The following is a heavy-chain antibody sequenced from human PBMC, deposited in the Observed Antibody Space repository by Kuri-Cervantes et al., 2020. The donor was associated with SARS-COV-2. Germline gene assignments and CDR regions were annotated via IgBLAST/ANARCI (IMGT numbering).Heavy chain of an antibody. J-gene: IGHJ4*02. Sequence: GESLKISCAASGFTFSSYSMNWVRQAPGKGLQWVSYISSTSSTIYYADSVKGRFTISRDTAKNSLHLQMNSLRAEDTAVYYCARPSHDFWSGYSPNEYWGQGNLVTVSS. D-gene: IGHD3-3*01. CDR2: ISSTSSTI. CDR1: GFTFSSYS. V-gene: IGHV3-48*01. CDR3: ARPSHDFWSGYSPNEY.